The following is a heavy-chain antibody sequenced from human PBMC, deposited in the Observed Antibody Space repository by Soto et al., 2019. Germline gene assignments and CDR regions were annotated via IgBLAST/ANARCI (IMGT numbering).Heavy chain of an antibody. V-gene: IGHV3-64D*08. CDR2: VSGQGDST. CDR3: VRETSPVTALLWVFDL. Sequence: GGSLRLSCSASGFNLRNYVMHWVSQNPAKGLEYISAVSGQGDSTFYADSVKGRFTISRDNSVNTLYLQMSRLRAEDRAVYYCVRETSPVTALLWVFDLWGQGTLVTVSS. CDR1: GFNLRNYV. D-gene: IGHD2-21*01. J-gene: IGHJ4*02.